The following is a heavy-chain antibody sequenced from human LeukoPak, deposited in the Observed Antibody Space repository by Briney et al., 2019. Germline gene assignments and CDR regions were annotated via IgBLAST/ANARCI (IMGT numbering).Heavy chain of an antibody. V-gene: IGHV3-30*02. D-gene: IGHD4-11*01. CDR3: ARAGDEYDYSNYAY. Sequence: GGSLRLSCVASGFIFSSYGMHWVRQAPGKGLEWVALIRYDESNNYYVDSVKGRFTISRDNSKNTLYLQMNSLRAEDTAVYYCARAGDEYDYSNYAYWGQGTLVTVSS. J-gene: IGHJ4*02. CDR2: IRYDESNN. CDR1: GFIFSSYG.